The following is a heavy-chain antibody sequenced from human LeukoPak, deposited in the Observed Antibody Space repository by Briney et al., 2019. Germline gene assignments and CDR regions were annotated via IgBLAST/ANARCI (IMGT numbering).Heavy chain of an antibody. CDR1: GGSISSGSYY. CDR2: IYTSGST. CDR3: ARVNSMFNWFDP. D-gene: IGHD3-3*02. V-gene: IGHV4-61*02. J-gene: IGHJ5*02. Sequence: PSETLSLTCTVSGGSISSGSYYWSWIRQPAGKGLEWIGRIYTSGSTNYNPSLKSRVTISVDTSKNQFSLKLSSVTAADTAVYYCARVNSMFNWFDPWGQGTLVTVSS.